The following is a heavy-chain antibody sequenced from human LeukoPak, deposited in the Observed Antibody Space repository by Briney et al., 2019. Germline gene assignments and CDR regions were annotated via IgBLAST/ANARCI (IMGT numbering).Heavy chain of an antibody. J-gene: IGHJ4*02. CDR1: GGSISSYY. CDR3: ARTLGSYFDY. D-gene: IGHD1-26*01. CDR2: IYYSGST. V-gene: IGHV4-59*12. Sequence: PSETLSLTCTVSGGSISSYYWNWIRQPPGKGLEWIGYIYYSGSTNYNPSLKSRVTISVDTSKNQFSLKLSSVTAADTAVYYCARTLGSYFDYWGQGTLVTVS.